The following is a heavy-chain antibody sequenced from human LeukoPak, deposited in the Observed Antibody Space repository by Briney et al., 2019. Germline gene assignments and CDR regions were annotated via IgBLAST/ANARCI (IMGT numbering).Heavy chain of an antibody. CDR3: ARSESGGSMDDAFDI. D-gene: IGHD2-15*01. Sequence: GGSLRLSCAASGVTFSSYSMNWVRQAPGKGLEWVSSISSSSSYIYYADSVKGRFTISRDNAKNSLYLQMNSLRAEDTAVYYCARSESGGSMDDAFDIWGQGTMVTVSS. J-gene: IGHJ3*02. V-gene: IGHV3-21*01. CDR2: ISSSSSYI. CDR1: GVTFSSYS.